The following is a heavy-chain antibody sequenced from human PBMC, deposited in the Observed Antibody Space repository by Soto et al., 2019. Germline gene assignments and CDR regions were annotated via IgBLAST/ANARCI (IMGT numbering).Heavy chain of an antibody. CDR3: ARHTAMVLFDY. Sequence: QVQLQESGPGLVKPSETLSLTCTVSGGTISNYYWSWIRQPPGKGLEWIGYVYYSGSTNYNPSLKSRITTSVDMPKNQYSLKLSSVPAADTAVYYCARHTAMVLFDYWGQGTLVTVSS. D-gene: IGHD5-18*01. V-gene: IGHV4-59*08. J-gene: IGHJ4*02. CDR2: VYYSGST. CDR1: GGTISNYY.